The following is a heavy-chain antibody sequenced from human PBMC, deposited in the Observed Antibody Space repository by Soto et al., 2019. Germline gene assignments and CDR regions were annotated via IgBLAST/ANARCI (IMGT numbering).Heavy chain of an antibody. CDR2: ISAYNGNT. CDR3: ARDLYDSSGYYFATYYYYGMDV. J-gene: IGHJ6*02. D-gene: IGHD3-22*01. CDR1: GYTFTSYG. V-gene: IGHV1-18*01. Sequence: GASVKVSCKASGYTFTSYGISWVRQAPGQRLEWMGWISAYNGNTNYAQKLQGRVTMTTDTSTSTAYMELRSLRSDDTAVYYCARDLYDSSGYYFATYYYYGMDVWGQGTTVTVSS.